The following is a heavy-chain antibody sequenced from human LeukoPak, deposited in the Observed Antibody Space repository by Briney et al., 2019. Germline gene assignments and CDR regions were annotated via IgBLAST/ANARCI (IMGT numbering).Heavy chain of an antibody. CDR3: ARVGGWPQYYYYYMDV. V-gene: IGHV4-59*01. Sequence: SETLSLTCTVSGVSISGFNWSWLRQPPGQGLGWIGGIYYSGSTNYNPSLKSRVTISVDTSKNQFSLKLSSVTAADTAVYYCARVGGWPQYYYYYMDVWGKGTTVTVSS. CDR2: IYYSGST. J-gene: IGHJ6*03. D-gene: IGHD3-16*01. CDR1: GVSISGFN.